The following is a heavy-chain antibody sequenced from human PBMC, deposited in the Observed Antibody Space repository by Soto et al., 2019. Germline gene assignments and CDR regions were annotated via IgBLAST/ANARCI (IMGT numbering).Heavy chain of an antibody. J-gene: IGHJ4*02. D-gene: IGHD1-26*01. CDR2: IRSKVNSYAT. CDR1: GFTFSGSS. V-gene: IGHV3-73*02. CDR3: TRRGTDRWDSGIGY. Sequence: EVQLVESGGGLVQSGGSLKLSCAASGFTFSGSSMHWVRQASGKGLEWVGRIRSKVNSYATAYAASVEGRLIISRDDSKNTTYLQMNSLKTEDTAVYYCTRRGTDRWDSGIGYWGQGTLVTVSS.